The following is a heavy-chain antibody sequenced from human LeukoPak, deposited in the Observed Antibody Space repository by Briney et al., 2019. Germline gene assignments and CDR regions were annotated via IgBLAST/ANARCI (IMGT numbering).Heavy chain of an antibody. J-gene: IGHJ3*02. CDR3: AREAMGYSSSWYDAFDI. D-gene: IGHD6-13*01. V-gene: IGHV4-59*01. CDR1: GGSISSYY. Sequence: SETLSLTCTVSGGSISSYYWSWIRRPPGKGLEWIGYIYYSGSTNYNPSLKSRVTISVDTSKNQFSLKLSSVTAADTAVYYCAREAMGYSSSWYDAFDIWGQGTMVTVSS. CDR2: IYYSGST.